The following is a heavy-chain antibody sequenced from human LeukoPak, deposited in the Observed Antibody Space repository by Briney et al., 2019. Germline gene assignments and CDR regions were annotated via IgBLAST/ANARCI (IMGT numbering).Heavy chain of an antibody. Sequence: SETLSLTCAVYGGSFSGYYWSWIRQPPGKGLEWIGEINHSGSTNYNPSLKSRVTISVDTSKNQFSLKLSSVTAADTAVYYCASPYRYCSSTSCYAVWGQGTLVTASS. CDR3: ASPYRYCSSTSCYAV. J-gene: IGHJ4*02. CDR1: GGSFSGYY. V-gene: IGHV4-34*01. CDR2: INHSGST. D-gene: IGHD2-2*01.